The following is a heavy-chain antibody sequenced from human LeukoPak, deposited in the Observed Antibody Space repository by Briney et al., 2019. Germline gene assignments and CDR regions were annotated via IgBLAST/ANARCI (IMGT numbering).Heavy chain of an antibody. D-gene: IGHD2-15*01. CDR1: GYTFTGYY. V-gene: IGHV1-2*06. Sequence: ASVKVSCKASGYTFTGYYMHWVRQAPGQGLEWMGRINPNSGGTNYAQKFQGRVTMTRDTSISTAYMELSRLRSDDTAVYYCLVVAPPYDAFDIWGQGTMVTVSS. CDR2: INPNSGGT. CDR3: LVVAPPYDAFDI. J-gene: IGHJ3*02.